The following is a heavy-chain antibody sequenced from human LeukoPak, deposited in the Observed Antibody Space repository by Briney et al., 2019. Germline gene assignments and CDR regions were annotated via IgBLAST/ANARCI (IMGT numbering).Heavy chain of an antibody. V-gene: IGHV1-46*01. D-gene: IGHD3-10*01. J-gene: IGHJ4*02. CDR1: GYTFTSYY. CDR2: INPRGGST. CDR3: ARGPGTNIDY. Sequence: ASVKVSCKASGYTFTSYYVHWVRQAPGPGLEWMGMINPRGGSTTYSQKFQGRITMARGTSTSTVYMELSSLRSEDTAVYYCARGPGTNIDYWGQGTLVTVSS.